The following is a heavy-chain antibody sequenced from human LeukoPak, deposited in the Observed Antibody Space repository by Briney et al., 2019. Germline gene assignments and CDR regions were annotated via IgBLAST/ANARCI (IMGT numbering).Heavy chain of an antibody. V-gene: IGHV4-61*08. CDR1: GGSISSGDYY. D-gene: IGHD5-18*01. CDR2: IYYSGTT. J-gene: IGHJ3*02. CDR3: AKGRYSYGFPAGRAFDI. Sequence: PSQTLSLTCTVSGGSISSGDYYWSWIRQPPGKGLEWIGYIYYSGTTNYNPSLKSRVTISVDTSKNQFSLKLNSVTAADTAVYYCAKGRYSYGFPAGRAFDIWGQGTMVTVSS.